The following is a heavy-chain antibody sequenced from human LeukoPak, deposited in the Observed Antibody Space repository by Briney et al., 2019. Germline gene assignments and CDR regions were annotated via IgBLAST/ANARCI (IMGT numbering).Heavy chain of an antibody. CDR3: ARGSKDSGTYDYYYYMDV. J-gene: IGHJ6*03. D-gene: IGHD3-10*01. CDR2: ISAYNGNT. V-gene: IGHV1-18*01. CDR1: GYTFTSYG. Sequence: ASVKVSRKASGYTFTSYGISWVRQAPGQGLEWMGWISAYNGNTNYAQNVQGRVTMTTDTSTSTAYMELRSLRSDDTAVYYCARGSKDSGTYDYYYYMDVWGKGTTVTISS.